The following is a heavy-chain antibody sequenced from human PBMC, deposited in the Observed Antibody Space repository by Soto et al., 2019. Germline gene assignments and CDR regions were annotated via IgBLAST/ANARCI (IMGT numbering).Heavy chain of an antibody. CDR2: INSDGSST. D-gene: IGHD2-21*01. CDR1: GFTFSSYW. CDR3: ARVRPYCYHSRAFDI. J-gene: IGHJ3*02. V-gene: IGHV3-74*01. Sequence: GGSLRLSCAASGFTFSSYWMHWVRQAPGKGLEWVSRINSDGSSTSYADSVKGRFTISRDNAKNTRYLQMNSLRAEDTAVYYCARVRPYCYHSRAFDIWGQGTMVTVSS.